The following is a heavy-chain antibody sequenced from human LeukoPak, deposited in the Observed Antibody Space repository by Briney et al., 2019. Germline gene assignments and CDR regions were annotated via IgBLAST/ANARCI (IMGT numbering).Heavy chain of an antibody. J-gene: IGHJ4*02. CDR3: ARGVPNCSSTSCSFTY. CDR2: IYYSGST. Sequence: PSETLSLTCTVSGGSISSYYWSWIRQPPGKGLEWIGYIYYSGSTNYNPSLKSRVTISVDTSKNQFSLKLTSVTSADTSVYYCARGVPNCSSTSCSFTYWGQGTLVNVSS. D-gene: IGHD2-2*01. V-gene: IGHV4-59*01. CDR1: GGSISSYY.